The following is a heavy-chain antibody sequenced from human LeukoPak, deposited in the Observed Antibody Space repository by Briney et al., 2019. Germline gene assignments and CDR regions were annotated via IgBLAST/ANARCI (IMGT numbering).Heavy chain of an antibody. J-gene: IGHJ2*01. CDR3: ARGTVTQDWYFDL. V-gene: IGHV3-23*01. CDR2: ISGSGGST. Sequence: PGGSLRLSCAASGFTFSSYAMSWVRQAPGKGLEWVSAISGSGGSTYYADSVKGRFTISRDNAKNSLFLQMSSLRAEDTALYYCARGTVTQDWYFDLWGRGTLVTVSS. CDR1: GFTFSSYA. D-gene: IGHD4-17*01.